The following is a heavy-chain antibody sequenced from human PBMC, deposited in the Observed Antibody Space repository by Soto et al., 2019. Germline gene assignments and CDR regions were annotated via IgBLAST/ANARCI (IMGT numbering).Heavy chain of an antibody. D-gene: IGHD6-6*01. J-gene: IGHJ4*02. CDR2: ISAYNGNT. V-gene: IGHV1-18*01. CDR3: ASEYSSSSDSVFDY. Sequence: QVQLVQSGAEVKKPGASVKVSCNASGYTFTSYGISWVRQAPGQGLEWMGWISAYNGNTNYAQKLQGRVTMTAYTSTRTAYMELRSLRSDDTALYYCASEYSSSSDSVFDYWGQGTLVPVSS. CDR1: GYTFTSYG.